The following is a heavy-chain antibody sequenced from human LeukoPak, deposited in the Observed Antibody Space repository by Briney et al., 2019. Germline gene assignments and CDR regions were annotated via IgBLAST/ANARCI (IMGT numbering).Heavy chain of an antibody. V-gene: IGHV3-21*01. J-gene: IGHJ4*02. CDR3: ARDYTNYDILTGPLY. D-gene: IGHD3-9*01. Sequence: PGGSLRLSCAASGFTFSSYSMNWVRQAPGKGLEWVSSISSSSSSYIYYADSVKGRFTISRDNAKNSLYLQMNSLRAEDTAVYYCARDYTNYDILTGPLYWGQGTLVTVSS. CDR2: ISSSSSSYI. CDR1: GFTFSSYS.